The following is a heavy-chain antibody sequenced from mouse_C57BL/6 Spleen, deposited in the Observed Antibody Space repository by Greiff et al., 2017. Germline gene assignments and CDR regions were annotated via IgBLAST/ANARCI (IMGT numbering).Heavy chain of an antibody. CDR1: GYTFTAYE. CDR3: TRNQDYYGSSYVDS. Sequence: QVQLQQSGAELVRPGASVTLSCKASGYTFTAYEMHWVKQTPVHGLDWIGAIDPETGGTAYNQKFKGKDILTEDKSSSTSYMELRSLTSEDPAVYYCTRNQDYYGSSYVDSSGQGTTLTVSS. V-gene: IGHV1-15*01. D-gene: IGHD1-1*01. CDR2: IDPETGGT. J-gene: IGHJ2*01.